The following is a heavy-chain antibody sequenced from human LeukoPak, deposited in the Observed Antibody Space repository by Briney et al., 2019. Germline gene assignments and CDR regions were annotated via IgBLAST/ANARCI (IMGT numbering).Heavy chain of an antibody. D-gene: IGHD5-12*01. CDR3: ASHSGGYAY. J-gene: IGHJ4*02. CDR1: GGSFSGYY. V-gene: IGHV4-34*01. CDR2: INHSGST. Sequence: EPSETLSLTCAVYGGSFSGYYWSWIRQPPGKGLEWIGEINHSGSTNYNPSLKSRVTISLDTSKNQFSLKLSSVTAADTAVYYCASHSGGYAYWGQGTLVTVSS.